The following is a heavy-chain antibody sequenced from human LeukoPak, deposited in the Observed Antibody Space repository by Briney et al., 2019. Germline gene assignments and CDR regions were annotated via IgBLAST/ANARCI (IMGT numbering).Heavy chain of an antibody. V-gene: IGHV4-61*08. CDR2: IHYSGST. D-gene: IGHD3-9*01. CDR1: GGSVSSGGYY. J-gene: IGHJ3*02. Sequence: SSETLSLTCTVSGGSVSSGGYYWSWIRQPPGKGLEFIGYIHYSGSTNYNPSLKSRVTISVHTSKNQFSLKLSSVTAPDTAVYYCARGSTLYYDILTGYYTPGPFDIWGQGTMFTVSS. CDR3: ARGSTLYYDILTGYYTPGPFDI.